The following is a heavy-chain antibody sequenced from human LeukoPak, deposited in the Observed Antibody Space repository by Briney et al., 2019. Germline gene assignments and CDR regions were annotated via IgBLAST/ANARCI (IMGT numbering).Heavy chain of an antibody. CDR1: GGTFSSYA. D-gene: IGHD5-12*01. Sequence: SVKVSCKASGGTFSSYAISWVRQAPGQGLEWMGRIIPILGIANYAQKFQGRVTITADKSTSTAYMELSSLRSEDTAVYYCARDRVATIPPLYYGMDVWGQGTTVTVSS. V-gene: IGHV1-69*04. J-gene: IGHJ6*02. CDR2: IIPILGIA. CDR3: ARDRVATIPPLYYGMDV.